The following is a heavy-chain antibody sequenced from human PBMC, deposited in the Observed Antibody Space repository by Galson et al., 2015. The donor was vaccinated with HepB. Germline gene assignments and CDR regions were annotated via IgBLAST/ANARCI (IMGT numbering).Heavy chain of an antibody. CDR3: ARDYPGSGWYDN. V-gene: IGHV4-39*07. D-gene: IGHD6-19*01. CDR2: IYYSGST. Sequence: TVSGGSISSSSYYWGWIRQPPGKGLEWIGSIYYSGSTYYNPSLKSRVTISVDTSKNQFSLKLSSVTAADTAVYYCARDYPGSGWYDNWGQGTLVTVSS. J-gene: IGHJ5*02. CDR1: GGSISSSSYY.